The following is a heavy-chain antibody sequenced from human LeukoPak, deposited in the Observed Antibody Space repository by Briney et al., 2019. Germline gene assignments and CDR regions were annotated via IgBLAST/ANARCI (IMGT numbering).Heavy chain of an antibody. J-gene: IGHJ4*02. D-gene: IGHD3-16*01. V-gene: IGHV3-7*03. CDR1: GFTFSSYW. CDR2: IKQDGSEK. Sequence: GGSLRLSCAASGFTFSSYWMSWVRQAPGKGLEWVANIKQDGSEKYFVDSVKGRFTISRDNAKNSLYLQMNSLRAEDTAVYYCVRTNFGDLRLFDYWGQGTLVTVSS. CDR3: VRTNFGDLRLFDY.